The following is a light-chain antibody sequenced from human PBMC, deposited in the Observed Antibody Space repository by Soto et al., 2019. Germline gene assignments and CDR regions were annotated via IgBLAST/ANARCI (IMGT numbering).Light chain of an antibody. CDR3: QQDKNYVWT. Sequence: DIHMTQSPSTLYASVGDGVTITCRASRSISMFLAWYQEKPGKAPKLLIYDASSLESGVPSRFSGNGSETEFTLTSSSLRPDDFATYYCQQDKNYVWTFGQGTKVEIK. CDR2: DAS. CDR1: RSISMF. J-gene: IGKJ1*01. V-gene: IGKV1-5*01.